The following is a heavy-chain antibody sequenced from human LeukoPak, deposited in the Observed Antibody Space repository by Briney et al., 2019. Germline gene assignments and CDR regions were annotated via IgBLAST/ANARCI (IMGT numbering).Heavy chain of an antibody. CDR3: ARTGGSYFYGMDV. CDR1: GGSFSGYY. CDR2: INHSGST. J-gene: IGHJ6*02. V-gene: IGHV4-34*01. D-gene: IGHD1-26*01. Sequence: KSSETLSLTCAVYGGSFSGYYWSWIRQPPGKGLEWIGEINHSGSTNYNPSLKSRVTISVDTSKNQFSLKLSSVTAADTAVYYCARTGGSYFYGMDVWGQGTTVTVSS.